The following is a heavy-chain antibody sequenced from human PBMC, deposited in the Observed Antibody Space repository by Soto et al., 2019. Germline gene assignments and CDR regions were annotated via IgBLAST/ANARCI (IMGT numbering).Heavy chain of an antibody. J-gene: IGHJ4*02. CDR1: GGSISGHY. D-gene: IGHD6-19*01. Sequence: SETLSLTCTVSGGSISGHYWIWIRQSPGKGLEWIGHIFYTGSTNYNPSLKSRVTLSADTSKNQFSLRLTSVTAADTAVYYCARVGSSGWSPDYWGQGTLVTVSS. CDR3: ARVGSSGWSPDY. CDR2: IFYTGST. V-gene: IGHV4-59*11.